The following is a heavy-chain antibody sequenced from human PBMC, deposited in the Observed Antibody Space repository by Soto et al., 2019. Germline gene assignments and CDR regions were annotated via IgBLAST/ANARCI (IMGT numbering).Heavy chain of an antibody. V-gene: IGHV3-23*01. CDR2: TSGSGGST. J-gene: IGHJ6*02. D-gene: IGHD6-13*01. CDR1: GFTFSSYA. CDR3: ALGSSSSRRYYYYGMDV. Sequence: EVQLLESGGGLVQPGGSLRLSCAASGFTFSSYAMSWVRQAPGKGLEWVSATSGSGGSTYYADSVKGRFTISRDNSKNTLYLQMNSLRAEDTAVYYCALGSSSSRRYYYYGMDVWGQGTTVTVSS.